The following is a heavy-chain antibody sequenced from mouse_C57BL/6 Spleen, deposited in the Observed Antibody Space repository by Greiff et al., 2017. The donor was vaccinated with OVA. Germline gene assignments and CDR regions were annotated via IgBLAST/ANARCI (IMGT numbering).Heavy chain of an antibody. J-gene: IGHJ2*01. Sequence: QVQLKQPGAELVKPGASVKMSCKASGYTFTSYWITWVKQRPGQGLEWIGDINPGSGSTNYNEKFKSKATLTVDKSSRTAYMQLSSLTSADSAVYNCARRGGTKNLDYGGQGTTLTFSS. V-gene: IGHV1-55*01. D-gene: IGHD4-1*01. CDR1: GYTFTSYW. CDR3: ARRGGTKNLDY. CDR2: INPGSGST.